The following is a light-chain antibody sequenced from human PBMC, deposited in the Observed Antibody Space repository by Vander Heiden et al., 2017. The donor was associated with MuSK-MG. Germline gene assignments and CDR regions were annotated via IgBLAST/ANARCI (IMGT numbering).Light chain of an antibody. CDR2: DAS. Sequence: EIVLTQSPATLSLSPGERATLSCRASQSVSSYLEWYQQKPGQAPRLLIYDASNRANGIPDRFSGSGYGTDFTLTSSSREPEDFAVYYVQQRSNWITFGGGTKVXIK. CDR1: QSVSSY. CDR3: QQRSNWIT. V-gene: IGKV3-11*01. J-gene: IGKJ4*01.